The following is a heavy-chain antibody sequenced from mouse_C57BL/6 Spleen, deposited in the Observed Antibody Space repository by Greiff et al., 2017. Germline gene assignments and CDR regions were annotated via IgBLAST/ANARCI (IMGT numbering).Heavy chain of an antibody. CDR3: AKKGLRPQLGYFDV. CDR2: IWSGGST. Sequence: VQLQQSGPGLVQPSQSLSITCTVSGFSLTSYGVHWVRQPPGKGLEWLGVIWSGGSTDYNAAFISRLSISKDNSKSQVFFKMNSLQADDTAIYYCAKKGLRPQLGYFDVWGTGTTVTVSS. D-gene: IGHD1-2*01. CDR1: GFSLTSYG. V-gene: IGHV2-4*01. J-gene: IGHJ1*03.